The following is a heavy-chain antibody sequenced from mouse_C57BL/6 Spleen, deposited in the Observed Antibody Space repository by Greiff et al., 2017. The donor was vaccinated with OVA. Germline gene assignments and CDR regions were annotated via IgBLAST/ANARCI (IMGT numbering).Heavy chain of an antibody. CDR2: IRNKANGYTT. D-gene: IGHD4-1*01. CDR3: ARQTGTRFDY. J-gene: IGHJ2*01. Sequence: EVQRVESGGGLVQPGGSLSLSCAASGFTFTDYYMSWVRQPPGKALEWLGFIRNKANGYTTEYSASVKGRFTISRDNSQSILYLQMNALRAEDSATYYCARQTGTRFDYWGQGTTLTVSS. V-gene: IGHV7-3*01. CDR1: GFTFTDYY.